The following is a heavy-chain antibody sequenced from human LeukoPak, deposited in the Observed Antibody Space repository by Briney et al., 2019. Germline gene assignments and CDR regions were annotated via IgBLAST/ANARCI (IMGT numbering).Heavy chain of an antibody. Sequence: GRSLRLSRAASGFTFSSYAMHWVRQAPGKGLEWVAVISYDGSNKYYADSVKGRFTISRDNSKNTLYLQMNSLRAEDTAVYYCARDDYSSSWYYSYWGQGTLVTVSS. CDR2: ISYDGSNK. D-gene: IGHD6-13*01. V-gene: IGHV3-30*04. CDR3: ARDDYSSSWYYSY. J-gene: IGHJ4*02. CDR1: GFTFSSYA.